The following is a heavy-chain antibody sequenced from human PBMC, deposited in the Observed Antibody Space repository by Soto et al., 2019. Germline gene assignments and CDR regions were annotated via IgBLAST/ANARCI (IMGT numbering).Heavy chain of an antibody. CDR1: GGSISSGGYY. V-gene: IGHV4-31*03. J-gene: IGHJ5*01. Sequence: QVQLQESGPGLVKPSQTLSLTCSVSGGSISSGGYYWSWIRQHPEKGLEWIGYIHYSGSTNYNPSLTSRVIISVDTSSNRFSLDLRSVTAADTAIYYCARHSASWQWFDYWGQGTLVTVSS. CDR2: IHYSGST. D-gene: IGHD1-26*01. CDR3: ARHSASWQWFDY.